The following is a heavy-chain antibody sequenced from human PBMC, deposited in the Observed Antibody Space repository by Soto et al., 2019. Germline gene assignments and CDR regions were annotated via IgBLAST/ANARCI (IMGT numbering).Heavy chain of an antibody. CDR2: ISYDGRNK. J-gene: IGHJ5*02. CDR1: GFTFSSYG. V-gene: IGHV3-30*18. Sequence: QVQLVESGGGVVQPGRSLRLSCAASGFTFSSYGMHWVRQAPGKGLEWVAVISYDGRNKYYADSVKGRFTISRDNSKNTLYLQMNSLRAEDTAVYYCAKDGGLGGSYNWFDPWGQGTLVTVSS. D-gene: IGHD1-26*01. CDR3: AKDGGLGGSYNWFDP.